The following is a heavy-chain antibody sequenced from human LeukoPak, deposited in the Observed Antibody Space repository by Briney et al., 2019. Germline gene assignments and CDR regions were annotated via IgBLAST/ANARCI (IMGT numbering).Heavy chain of an antibody. CDR3: TREDCSGGSCYYGDAFDI. CDR2: IRSKGYGGTT. Sequence: GGSLRLSCTASGFTFGDYAMSWFRQAPGKGLEWVGFIRSKGYGGTTEYAASVKGRFTISRDDSKSIAYLQMNSLKTEDTAVYYCTREDCSGGSCYYGDAFDIWGQGTMVTVSS. V-gene: IGHV3-49*03. D-gene: IGHD2-15*01. CDR1: GFTFGDYA. J-gene: IGHJ3*02.